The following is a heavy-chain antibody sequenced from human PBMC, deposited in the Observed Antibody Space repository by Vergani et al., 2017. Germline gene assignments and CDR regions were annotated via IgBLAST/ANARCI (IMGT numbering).Heavy chain of an antibody. CDR3: ARHMMTKGDY. D-gene: IGHD3-16*01. CDR2: IYYSGST. Sequence: QLQLQESGPGLVKHSETLSLTCTVSGGSISSSSYYWGWIRQPPGKGLEWIGSIYYSGSTSYNPALKSRVTISVDTSTNQFSLKLSSVTAADTAVYYCARHMMTKGDYWGQGTLVTVSS. V-gene: IGHV4-39*01. CDR1: GGSISSSSYY. J-gene: IGHJ4*02.